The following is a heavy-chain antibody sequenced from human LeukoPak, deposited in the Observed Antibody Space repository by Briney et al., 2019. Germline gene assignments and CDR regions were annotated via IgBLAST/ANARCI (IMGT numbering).Heavy chain of an antibody. D-gene: IGHD2-2*01. CDR2: MNPNSGNT. CDR3: ARGVEYHDYYYYYMDV. J-gene: IGHJ6*03. Sequence: ASVKVSCKASGYTFTSYDINWVRQATGQGLEWMGWMNPNSGNTGYAQKFQGRVTMTRNTSISTAYMELSSLRSEDTAVYYCARGVEYHDYYYYYMDVWGKGTTVTISS. CDR1: GYTFTSYD. V-gene: IGHV1-8*01.